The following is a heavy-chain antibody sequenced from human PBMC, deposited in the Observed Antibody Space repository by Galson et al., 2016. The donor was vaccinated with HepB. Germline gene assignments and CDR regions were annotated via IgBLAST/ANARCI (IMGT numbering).Heavy chain of an antibody. V-gene: IGHV1-69*06. CDR1: GGTFSFYV. J-gene: IGHJ6*02. D-gene: IGHD3-10*01. CDR3: AKSAVYYGSGYYYAMDV. CDR2: IIPFLGTS. Sequence: SVKVSCKASGGTFSFYVISWVRQAPGQGLEWMGGIIPFLGTSNYAQRFQGRVTITADKSTSTAYMELSGLRSGDTAVYYCAKSAVYYGSGYYYAMDVWGQGTTVTVSS.